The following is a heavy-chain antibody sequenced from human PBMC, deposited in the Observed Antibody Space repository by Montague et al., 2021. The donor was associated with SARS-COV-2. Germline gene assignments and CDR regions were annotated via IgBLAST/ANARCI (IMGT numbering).Heavy chain of an antibody. CDR3: ARVGRGSSWYEVAFDI. CDR1: GGSISRYS. V-gene: IGHV4-59*01. CDR2: IYNSGST. Sequence: SETLSLTCTVSGGSISRYSWTWIRQPPGKGLEWIGYIYNSGSTNYNPSLTSRATISVDTSKNQFSLKLSSAAAADTAVYYCARVGRGSSWYEVAFDIWGQGTMVTVSS. D-gene: IGHD6-13*01. J-gene: IGHJ3*02.